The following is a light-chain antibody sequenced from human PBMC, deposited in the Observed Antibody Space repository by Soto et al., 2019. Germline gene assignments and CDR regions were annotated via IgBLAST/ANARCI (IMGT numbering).Light chain of an antibody. CDR2: GAS. J-gene: IGKJ1*01. CDR3: QQYGSSGT. V-gene: IGKV3-20*01. CDR1: QSVSNN. Sequence: EIVLTQSPGTLSLSPGERATLSCRAGQSVSNNLAWYQQKPGQAPRLLIYGASNRATGIPDRFSGSGSGTDFTRTISRLEPEDFAVYYCQQYGSSGTFGQGTKVDIK.